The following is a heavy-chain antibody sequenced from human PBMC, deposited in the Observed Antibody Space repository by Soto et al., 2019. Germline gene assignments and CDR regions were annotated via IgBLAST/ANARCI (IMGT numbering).Heavy chain of an antibody. CDR1: GDSISTDY. CDR3: ARDRGSYGMDV. CDR2: IYSSGST. Sequence: PSETLSLTCTVSGDSISTDYWSWVRQRPGKGLEWIGYIYSSGSTYYSPSLVSRTSISIDTSKNQFSLKMSSVTAADTAVYYCARDRGSYGMDVWGQGTTVTVSS. V-gene: IGHV4-59*06. J-gene: IGHJ6*02.